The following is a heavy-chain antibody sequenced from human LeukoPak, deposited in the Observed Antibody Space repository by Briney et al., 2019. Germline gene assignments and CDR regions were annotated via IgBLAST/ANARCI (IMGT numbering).Heavy chain of an antibody. V-gene: IGHV6-1*01. Sequence: SQTLSLTCAISGDSVSSNIAAWNWIRQSPSRGLEWLGRTYYRSKWYNDYAVSVKSRITINPDTSKNQFSLQLNSVTPEDTAVYYCARELKSGSYRYSGMDVWGQGTTVTVSS. D-gene: IGHD1-26*01. J-gene: IGHJ6*02. CDR1: GDSVSSNIAA. CDR2: TYYRSKWYN. CDR3: ARELKSGSYRYSGMDV.